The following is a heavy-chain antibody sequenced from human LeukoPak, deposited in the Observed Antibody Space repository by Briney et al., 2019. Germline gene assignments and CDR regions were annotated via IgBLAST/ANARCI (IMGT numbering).Heavy chain of an antibody. CDR3: ARTPTYYCDSSGYYGTYWYFGL. CDR2: IYYSGST. J-gene: IGHJ2*01. Sequence: SETLSLTCTVSGGSISTKYWSWIRQPPGKGLEGIGNIYYSGSTNYNPSLKSRSLKSRVTISVDTSKSQFSLKLSSVTAADTAVYYCARTPTYYCDSSGYYGTYWYFGLWGRGTLVTVSS. V-gene: IGHV4-59*01. D-gene: IGHD3-22*01. CDR1: GGSISTKY.